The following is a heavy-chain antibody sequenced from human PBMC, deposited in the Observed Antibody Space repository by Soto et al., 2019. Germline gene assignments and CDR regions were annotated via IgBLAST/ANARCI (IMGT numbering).Heavy chain of an antibody. J-gene: IGHJ4*02. V-gene: IGHV3-23*01. CDR1: GFTFSSYA. CDR3: AKDHPPGIVVVVDANFDY. Sequence: EVQLLESGGGLVQPGGSLRLSCAASGFTFSSYAMSWVRQAPGKGLEWVSAISGSGGSTYYADSVKGRSTISRDNSKNTRYLQMNRLRAEATAVYYCAKDHPPGIVVVVDANFDYWGQGTLVTVSS. CDR2: ISGSGGST. D-gene: IGHD2-15*01.